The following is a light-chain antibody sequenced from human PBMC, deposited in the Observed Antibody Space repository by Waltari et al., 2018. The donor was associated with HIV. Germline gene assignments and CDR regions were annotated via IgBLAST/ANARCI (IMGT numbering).Light chain of an antibody. CDR3: QQTYSTVSLT. V-gene: IGKV1-39*01. Sequence: DIQMTQSPSSLSASVGDSVTITCRASQSISTSLNWYQQKPEKAPKLLIYAASSLQSGVPSRCSGSGSGTDFTLTISSLQPEDVATDYCQQTYSTVSLTFGGGTKVEIK. J-gene: IGKJ4*01. CDR2: AAS. CDR1: QSISTS.